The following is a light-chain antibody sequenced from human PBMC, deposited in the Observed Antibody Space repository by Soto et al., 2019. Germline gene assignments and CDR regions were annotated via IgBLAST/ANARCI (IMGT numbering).Light chain of an antibody. Sequence: SYELTQPPSVSVSPGQTASITCSGDKLGDKYACWYQQRPGQSPVLVIYQDYKRPSGIPXRFSGSSSGNTAXLTXSGTQAMDEADYYCQAWDSTSHVVFGGGTKLTVL. CDR1: KLGDKY. J-gene: IGLJ2*01. CDR2: QDY. V-gene: IGLV3-1*01. CDR3: QAWDSTSHVV.